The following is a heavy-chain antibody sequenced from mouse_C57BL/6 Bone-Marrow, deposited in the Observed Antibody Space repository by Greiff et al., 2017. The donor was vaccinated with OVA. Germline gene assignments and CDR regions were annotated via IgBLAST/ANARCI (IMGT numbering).Heavy chain of an antibody. J-gene: IGHJ4*01. CDR3: ASLT. V-gene: IGHV5-6*01. D-gene: IGHD4-1*01. CDR2: ISSGGSYT. Sequence: DVQLVESGGDLVKPGGSLKLSCAASGFTFSSYGMSWVRQTPDKKLEWVATISSGGSYTYYPDSVKGRFTISRDNAKNTLYLQMSSLKSEDTAMYYCASLTWGQGTSVTVSS. CDR1: GFTFSSYG.